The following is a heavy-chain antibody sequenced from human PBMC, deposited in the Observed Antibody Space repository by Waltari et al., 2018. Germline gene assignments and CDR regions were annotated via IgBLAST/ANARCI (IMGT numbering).Heavy chain of an antibody. J-gene: IGHJ5*02. D-gene: IGHD6-13*01. V-gene: IGHV4-59*01. CDR3: AGDPQGRAGWFDP. CDR1: GGSISSYY. Sequence: QVQLQESGPGLVKPSETLSLTCTVSGGSISSYYWSWIRQPPGKGLEWIGYIYYSGSTNYNPSLKGRVTISVDTSKNQFSLKLSSVTAADTAVYYCAGDPQGRAGWFDPWGQGTLVTVSS. CDR2: IYYSGST.